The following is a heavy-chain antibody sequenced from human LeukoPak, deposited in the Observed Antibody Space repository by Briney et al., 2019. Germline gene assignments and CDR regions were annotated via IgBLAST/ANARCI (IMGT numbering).Heavy chain of an antibody. CDR3: ARAGAYHFDN. Sequence: GGSLRLSCAASGFTFSDYWMHWVRHAPGKGLVWVSIINTDTRGTYYADSVKGRFTISRDNAKNTLYLQMNSLRAEDTAVYYCARAGAYHFDNWGQGTLVTVSS. CDR2: INTDTRGT. V-gene: IGHV3-74*01. CDR1: GFTFSDYW. D-gene: IGHD3-16*01. J-gene: IGHJ4*02.